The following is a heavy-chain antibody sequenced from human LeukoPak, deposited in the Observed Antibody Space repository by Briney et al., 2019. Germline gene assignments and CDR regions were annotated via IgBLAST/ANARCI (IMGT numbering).Heavy chain of an antibody. CDR3: ARDFPLAYNYDSSGFYP. J-gene: IGHJ5*02. V-gene: IGHV4-31*03. CDR1: GGSISSGGYY. CDR2: IYYSGST. D-gene: IGHD3-22*01. Sequence: SQTLSLTCTVSGGSISSGGYYWSWIRQHPGKGLEWIGFIYYSGSTYYNPSLKSRVTISVDPSKNQFSLKLSPVTAADTAVYYCARDFPLAYNYDSSGFYPWGQGTLVTVSS.